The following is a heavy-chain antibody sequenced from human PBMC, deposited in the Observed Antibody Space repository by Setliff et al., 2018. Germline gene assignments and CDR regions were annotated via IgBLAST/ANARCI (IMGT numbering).Heavy chain of an antibody. D-gene: IGHD2-15*01. J-gene: IGHJ4*02. Sequence: GGSLRLSCAASGITFSSYSMNWIRQAPGKGLEWVSSISSGSTYKYYADSVKGRFSISRDNAKNSVYLQMNSLRAEDTAVYYCATDTPMAPYYFDNWGQGALVTVSS. CDR3: ATDTPMAPYYFDN. CDR2: ISSGSTYK. V-gene: IGHV3-21*01. CDR1: GITFSSYS.